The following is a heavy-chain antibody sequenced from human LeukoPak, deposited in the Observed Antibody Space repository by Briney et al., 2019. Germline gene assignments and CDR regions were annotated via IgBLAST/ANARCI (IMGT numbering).Heavy chain of an antibody. J-gene: IGHJ4*02. V-gene: IGHV4-39*01. Sequence: PSETLSLTCTVSGGSISSSSYYWCWIRQPPGKGLEWIGSIYYSGSTYYNPSLKSRVTISVDTSKNQFSLKLSSVTAADTAVYYCARRVAARHFDYWGQGTLVTVSS. D-gene: IGHD6-6*01. CDR2: IYYSGST. CDR1: GGSISSSSYY. CDR3: ARRVAARHFDY.